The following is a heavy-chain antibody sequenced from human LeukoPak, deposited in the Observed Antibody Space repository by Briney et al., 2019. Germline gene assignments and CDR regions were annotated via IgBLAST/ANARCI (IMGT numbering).Heavy chain of an antibody. CDR3: ARAGVREMVLDY. CDR2: ISYDGSNK. V-gene: IGHV3-30-3*01. J-gene: IGHJ4*02. D-gene: IGHD5-24*01. CDR1: GFTLSSYA. Sequence: GGSLRLSCAASGFTLSSYAMHWVRQAPGKGLEWVAVISYDGSNKYYADSVKGRFTISRDNSKNTLYLQMNSLRAEDTAVYYCARAGVREMVLDYWGQGTLVTVSS.